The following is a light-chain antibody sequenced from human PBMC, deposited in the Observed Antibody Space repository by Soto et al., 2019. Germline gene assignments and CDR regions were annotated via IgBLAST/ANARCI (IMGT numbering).Light chain of an antibody. J-gene: IGLJ1*01. Sequence: HSVLTQAASVSVSPGQSITISCTRTSSDVGGYNYVSWYQQHPGKAPKLMIYDVNNRPSGVSNRFSGSKSGNTASLTISGLQAEDEADYYCSSYTRSNTYVFGTGTKVTVL. CDR1: SSDVGGYNY. V-gene: IGLV2-14*01. CDR2: DVN. CDR3: SSYTRSNTYV.